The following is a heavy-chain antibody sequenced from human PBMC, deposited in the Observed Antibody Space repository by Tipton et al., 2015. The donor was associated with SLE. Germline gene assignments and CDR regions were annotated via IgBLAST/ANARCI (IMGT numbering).Heavy chain of an antibody. CDR1: GFTFSSYG. V-gene: IGHV3-23*01. CDR3: AKSRGTTTVVTPGY. D-gene: IGHD4-23*01. J-gene: IGHJ4*02. Sequence: GSLRLSCAASGFTFSSYGMHWVRQAPGKGLEWVSAISGSGGSTYYADSVKGRFTISRDNSKNTLYLQMNSLRAEDTAVYYCAKSRGTTTVVTPGYWGQGTLVTVSS. CDR2: ISGSGGST.